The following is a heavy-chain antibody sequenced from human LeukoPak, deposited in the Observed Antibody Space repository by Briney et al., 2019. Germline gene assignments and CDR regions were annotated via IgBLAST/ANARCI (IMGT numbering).Heavy chain of an antibody. D-gene: IGHD2-2*01. J-gene: IGHJ4*02. CDR2: IFYDGSNK. CDR1: GLTLSNYA. Sequence: GGSLRLSCAASGLTLSNYAMHWVRQAPGKGLEWVALIFYDGSNKYYADSVKGRFTISRDNAKNSLYLQMNSLRAEDTAVYYCARAVVVVPAAMLDYWGQGTLVTVSS. CDR3: ARAVVVVPAAMLDY. V-gene: IGHV3-30*04.